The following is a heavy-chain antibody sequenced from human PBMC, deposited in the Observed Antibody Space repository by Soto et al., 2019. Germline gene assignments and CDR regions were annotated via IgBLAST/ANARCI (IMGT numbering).Heavy chain of an antibody. Sequence: EVQMLESGGGLVQPGGSLRLSCAASGFTFSSYAMSWVRQAPGKGLEWVSAISGSGGSTYYADSVKGRFTISRDNSKNTLYLQMNSLRAEDTAVYYCAKDREATGWFDPWGQGTLVTVSS. CDR2: ISGSGGST. D-gene: IGHD5-12*01. J-gene: IGHJ5*02. CDR3: AKDREATGWFDP. CDR1: GFTFSSYA. V-gene: IGHV3-23*01.